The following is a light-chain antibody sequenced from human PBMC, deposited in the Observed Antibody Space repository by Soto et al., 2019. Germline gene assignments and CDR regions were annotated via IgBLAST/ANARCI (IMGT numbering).Light chain of an antibody. CDR1: QSVSSD. CDR2: GAS. V-gene: IGKV3-15*01. Sequence: EIVMTQSPATLSVSPGDRATLSCRASQSVSSDLAWYQQKPGQAPRLLIFGASTRATDIPARFSGSGSGTEFTLTISSLQSEDFAVYYCQQYIRWPLTFGGGTKVDIK. J-gene: IGKJ4*01. CDR3: QQYIRWPLT.